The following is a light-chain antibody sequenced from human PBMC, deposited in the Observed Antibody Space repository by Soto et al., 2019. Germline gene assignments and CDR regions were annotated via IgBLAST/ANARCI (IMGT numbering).Light chain of an antibody. CDR3: QQYSASPQT. Sequence: IVLTQSPGTLSLSPGDRATLSCRASQRVSARYLAWYHQKPGQAPRRLIFGASDRPTGIPDRFSGSGSGTHFTSTIAGLEPEDFAMYYFQQYSASPQTFGQGTKVEIK. J-gene: IGKJ1*01. CDR1: QRVSARY. CDR2: GAS. V-gene: IGKV3-20*01.